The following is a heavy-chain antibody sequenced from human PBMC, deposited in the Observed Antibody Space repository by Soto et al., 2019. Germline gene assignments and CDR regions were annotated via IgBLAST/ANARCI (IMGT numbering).Heavy chain of an antibody. V-gene: IGHV2-5*01. Sequence: GSGPTLVNPTQTLTLTCTFSGFPLSTSGGGGAWIRQPPGKAREWLALIYWNDDKRYTPSRKVRPTITKDTPKNQGLLTSTNMDPVETATYYRARSVWGPDSWGQGTLVTVSS. CDR3: ARSVWGPDS. CDR2: IYWNDDK. D-gene: IGHD3-16*01. CDR1: GFPLSTSGGG. J-gene: IGHJ4*02.